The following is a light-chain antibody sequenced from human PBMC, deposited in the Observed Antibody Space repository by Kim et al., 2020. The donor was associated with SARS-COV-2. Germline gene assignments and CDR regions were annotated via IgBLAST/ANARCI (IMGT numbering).Light chain of an antibody. V-gene: IGKV3-11*01. Sequence: EIVLTQSPATLSLSPGERATLSCRASQSLVVYLACYQQKPGQAPRLLIYDASNRAPGFPARFSGSGSGTEFTLTTSSVEPDDFPVYYCKQRLEWPITFGQGTRLGIK. J-gene: IGKJ5*01. CDR3: KQRLEWPIT. CDR2: DAS. CDR1: QSLVVY.